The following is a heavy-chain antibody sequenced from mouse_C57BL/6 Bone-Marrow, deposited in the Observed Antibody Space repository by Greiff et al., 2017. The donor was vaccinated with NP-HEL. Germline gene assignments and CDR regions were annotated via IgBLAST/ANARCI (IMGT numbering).Heavy chain of an antibody. CDR1: GYAFTNYL. CDR2: INPGSGGT. J-gene: IGHJ2*01. V-gene: IGHV1-54*01. CDR3: ARGHYSHYFDY. Sequence: QVQLQQSGAELVRPGTSVKVSCKASGYAFTNYLIEWVKQRPGQGLEWIGVINPGSGGTNYNEKFKGKATLTADKSSSTAYMQLSSLTSEDSAVYFCARGHYSHYFDYWGQGTTLTVSS. D-gene: IGHD1-2*01.